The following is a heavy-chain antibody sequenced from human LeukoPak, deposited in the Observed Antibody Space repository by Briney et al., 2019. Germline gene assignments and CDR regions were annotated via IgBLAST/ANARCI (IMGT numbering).Heavy chain of an antibody. CDR2: IYSGGST. V-gene: IGHV3-53*01. J-gene: IGHJ4*02. CDR3: ARIGEDSNGWYHFDY. Sequence: GGSLRLSCAASGFTVSSNYMSWVRQAPGKGLEWVSVIYSGGSTYYADSVKGRFTVSGDNAKNSLYLQMNSLRDEDSAMYYCARIGEDSNGWYHFDYWDQGTLVTVSS. D-gene: IGHD6-19*01. CDR1: GFTVSSNY.